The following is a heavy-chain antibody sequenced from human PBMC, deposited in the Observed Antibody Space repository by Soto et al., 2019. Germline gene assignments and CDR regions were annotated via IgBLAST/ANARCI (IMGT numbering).Heavy chain of an antibody. CDR1: GGSISSGGYY. CDR2: ICYSGST. V-gene: IGHV4-31*01. Sequence: QVQLQESGPGLVKPSQTLSLTCTVSGGSISSGGYYWSWIRQHPGKGLEWIGYICYSGSTSYNPSLTIHVTISVHMSMNQFTLTLSSVLAPYTSVYYCSRSFGVPAAAPFGYWGQGTLVTVSS. CDR3: SRSFGVPAAAPFGY. J-gene: IGHJ4*02. D-gene: IGHD2-2*01.